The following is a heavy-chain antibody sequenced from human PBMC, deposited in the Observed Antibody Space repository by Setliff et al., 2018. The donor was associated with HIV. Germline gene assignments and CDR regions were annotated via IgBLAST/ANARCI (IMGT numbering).Heavy chain of an antibody. D-gene: IGHD3-22*01. CDR1: GGSFSNYY. CDR3: ASRVYYYDSSGYLREEGFDP. V-gene: IGHV4-34*01. CDR2: LSPSGTT. Sequence: LTCTVYGGSFSNYYTNWIRQPPGKGLEWIGELSPSGTTRPNPSLKSRVTISVDTSKNQFSLKLSPVTAADAAVYYCASRVYYYDSSGYLREEGFDPWGQGTLVTVSS. J-gene: IGHJ5*02.